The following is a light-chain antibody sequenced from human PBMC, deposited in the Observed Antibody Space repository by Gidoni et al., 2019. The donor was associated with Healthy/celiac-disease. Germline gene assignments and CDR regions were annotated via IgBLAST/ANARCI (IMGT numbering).Light chain of an antibody. CDR3: QQYNSYPWT. J-gene: IGKJ1*01. Sequence: DIQMTQSPSTLSASVGDRVTITCRASQSLSSWLAWYQQKPGKAPKLLIYKASSLESGVPSRFSGSGSGTEFTLTISSLQPDDFATYYCQQYNSYPWTFGQXTKVEIK. V-gene: IGKV1-5*03. CDR2: KAS. CDR1: QSLSSW.